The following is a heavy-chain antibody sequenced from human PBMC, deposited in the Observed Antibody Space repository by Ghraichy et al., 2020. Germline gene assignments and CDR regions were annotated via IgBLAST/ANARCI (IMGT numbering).Heavy chain of an antibody. V-gene: IGHV3-7*01. J-gene: IGHJ4*02. CDR1: GFTFSRYW. CDR2: IKQDGSDK. D-gene: IGHD6-19*01. CDR3: VRDTSSGWSFDY. Sequence: GGSLRLSCAASGFTFSRYWMSWVRQAPGKGLEWVANIKQDGSDKYFVDSVKGRFTISRDNAKNSMHLQMNSLRAEDTAVYYCVRDTSSGWSFDYWGQGILVTVSS.